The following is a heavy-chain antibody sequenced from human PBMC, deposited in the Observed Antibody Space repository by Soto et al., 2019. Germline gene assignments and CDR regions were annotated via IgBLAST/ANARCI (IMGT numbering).Heavy chain of an antibody. CDR1: GGSISSYY. V-gene: IGHV4-59*01. CDR3: ARGRGPSWFDP. Sequence: SETLSLGCTVPGGSISSYYGIWIRQPPGKGLEWIGYIYYSGSTNYNPSLKSRVTISVDTSKNQFSLELSSVTAADTAVYYCARGRGPSWFDPWGQGTLVTVSS. D-gene: IGHD3-10*01. CDR2: IYYSGST. J-gene: IGHJ5*02.